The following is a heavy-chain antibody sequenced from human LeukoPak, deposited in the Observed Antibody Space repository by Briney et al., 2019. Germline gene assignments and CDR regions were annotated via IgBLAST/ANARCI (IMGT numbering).Heavy chain of an antibody. D-gene: IGHD3-10*01. V-gene: IGHV1-18*01. Sequence: ASVKVSCKASGYTFTSYGISWVRQAPGQGLEWMGWINPNSGNTNYAQKLQGRVTMTTDTSTSTAYMELRSLRSDDTAVYYCARDAPRAGKNNWFDPWGQGTLVTVSS. CDR2: INPNSGNT. CDR1: GYTFTSYG. J-gene: IGHJ5*02. CDR3: ARDAPRAGKNNWFDP.